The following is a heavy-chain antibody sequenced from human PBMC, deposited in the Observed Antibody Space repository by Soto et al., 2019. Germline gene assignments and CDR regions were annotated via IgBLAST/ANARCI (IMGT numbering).Heavy chain of an antibody. CDR2: IYPDDSDT. V-gene: IGHV5-51*01. CDR3: ARQEGATVLFYYGMDV. D-gene: IGHD1-26*01. Sequence: GEALKISCKGSGCNFTNYWIGWVRQMPGKGLEWMGIIYPDDSDTRYSPSFQGQVTISVDKSISAAYLQWGSLKASDTAMYFCARQEGATVLFYYGMDVWGQGTTVTVSS. CDR1: GCNFTNYW. J-gene: IGHJ6*02.